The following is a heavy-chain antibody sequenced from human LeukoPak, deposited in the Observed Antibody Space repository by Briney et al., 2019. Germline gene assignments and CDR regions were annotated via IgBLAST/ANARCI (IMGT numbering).Heavy chain of an antibody. V-gene: IGHV3-9*01. J-gene: IGHJ6*02. CDR1: GFTFDDYA. CDR2: ISWNSGSI. Sequence: GGSLRLSCAASGFTFDDYAMHWVRQAPGKGLEWVSGISWNSGSIGYADSVKGRFTISRDNAKNSLYLQMNSLRAEDTAVYYCARDHPPPTYYYDSSGYEGHYYYYYGMDVWGQGTTVTVSS. D-gene: IGHD3-22*01. CDR3: ARDHPPPTYYYDSSGYEGHYYYYYGMDV.